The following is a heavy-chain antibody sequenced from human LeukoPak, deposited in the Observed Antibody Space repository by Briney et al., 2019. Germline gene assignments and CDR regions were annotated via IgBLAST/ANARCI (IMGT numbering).Heavy chain of an antibody. V-gene: IGHV4-59*01. CDR2: IYYSGST. Sequence: SETLSLTCTVSGGSISSYYWSWIRQPPGKGLEWIGYIYYSGSTNYNPSLKSRVTISVDTSKNQFSLKLSSVTAADTAVYYCARDGNSGSYYPHLSFDYWGQGTLVTVSS. CDR3: ARDGNSGSYYPHLSFDY. D-gene: IGHD1-26*01. CDR1: GGSISSYY. J-gene: IGHJ4*02.